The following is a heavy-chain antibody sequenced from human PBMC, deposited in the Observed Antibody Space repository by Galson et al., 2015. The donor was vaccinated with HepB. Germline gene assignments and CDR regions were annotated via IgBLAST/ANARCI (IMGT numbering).Heavy chain of an antibody. CDR3: ARDLGGDYLNWFDP. Sequence: SVKVSCKASGYTFTSYAMNWVRQAPGQGLEWMGWINTNTGNPTYAQGFTGRFVFSLDTSVSTAYLQISSLKAEDTAVYYCARDLGGDYLNWFDPWGQGTLVTVSS. CDR1: GYTFTSYA. CDR2: INTNTGNP. V-gene: IGHV7-4-1*02. D-gene: IGHD4-17*01. J-gene: IGHJ5*02.